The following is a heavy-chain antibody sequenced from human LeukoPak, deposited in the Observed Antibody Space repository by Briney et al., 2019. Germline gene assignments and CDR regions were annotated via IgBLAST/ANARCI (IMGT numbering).Heavy chain of an antibody. D-gene: IGHD5-18*01. Sequence: GASVKVPCKASGGTFSSYAISWVRQAPGQGLGWMGGIIPIFGTANYAQKFQGRVTITADESTSTAYMELSSLRSEDTAVYYCARVHVDTATGYYYGMDVWGQGTTVTVSS. V-gene: IGHV1-69*13. CDR1: GGTFSSYA. J-gene: IGHJ6*02. CDR3: ARVHVDTATGYYYGMDV. CDR2: IIPIFGTA.